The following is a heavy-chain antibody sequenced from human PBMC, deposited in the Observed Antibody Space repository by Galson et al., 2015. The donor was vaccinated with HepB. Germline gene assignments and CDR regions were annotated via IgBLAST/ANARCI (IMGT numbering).Heavy chain of an antibody. CDR3: ARTKSAYVKSIAVAHYYYYYGMDV. D-gene: IGHD6-19*01. J-gene: IGHJ6*02. CDR2: TYYRSKWYN. V-gene: IGHV6-1*01. CDR1: GDSVSSNSAA. Sequence: CAISGDSVSSNSAAWNWIRQSPSRGLEWLGRTYYRSKWYNDYAVSVKSRITINPDTSKNQFSLQLNSVTPEDTAVYYCARTKSAYVKSIAVAHYYYYYGMDVWGQGTTVTVSS.